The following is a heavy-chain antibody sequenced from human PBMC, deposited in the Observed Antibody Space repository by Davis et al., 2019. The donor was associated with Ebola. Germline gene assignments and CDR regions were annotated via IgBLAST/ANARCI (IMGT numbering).Heavy chain of an antibody. D-gene: IGHD5-18*01. CDR1: GYSFTNYW. V-gene: IGHV5-51*01. CDR2: IYPGDSDS. CDR3: ATRRSYTYGFFFDD. Sequence: GESLKISCKGSGYSFTNYWIGWVRQMPGKGLEWMGIIYPGDSDSRYSPSFQGQVTLSADKSISTAYLQWSSLKASDTAMYYCATRRSYTYGFFFDDWGQGTLVTVPS. J-gene: IGHJ4*02.